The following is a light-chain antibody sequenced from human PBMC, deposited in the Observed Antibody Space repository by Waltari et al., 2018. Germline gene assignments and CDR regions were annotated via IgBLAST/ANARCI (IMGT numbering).Light chain of an antibody. J-gene: IGLJ3*02. CDR1: SSDVGFYNY. V-gene: IGLV2-14*01. CDR2: DVS. Sequence: QSALTQPASVSGSPGQSITISCTGTSSDVGFYNYVSWYQQHPGKAPKLMIYDVSDPPSGVSNRFSGSKSGNTASLTISGLQAEDEADYYCNSYAGSSSWVFGGGTKLTVL. CDR3: NSYAGSSSWV.